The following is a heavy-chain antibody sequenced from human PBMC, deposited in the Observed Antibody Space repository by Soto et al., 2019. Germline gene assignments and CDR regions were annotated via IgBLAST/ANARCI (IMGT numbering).Heavy chain of an antibody. D-gene: IGHD3-16*01. CDR1: GFTFSSHH. CDR3: ARGGGRAG. CDR2: ISASGNVV. V-gene: IGHV3-21*01. J-gene: IGHJ4*02. Sequence: EVQLVESGGGLVKPGGSLRLSCAASGFTFSSHHMNWVRQAPGKGLECVSSISASGNVVFHADSVKGRFTVSRDNDKSSIFLQMNSLRAEDTAVYYCARGGGRAGWGQGTLVIVSS.